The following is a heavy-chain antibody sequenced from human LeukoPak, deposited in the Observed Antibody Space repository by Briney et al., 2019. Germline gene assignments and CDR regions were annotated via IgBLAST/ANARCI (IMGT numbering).Heavy chain of an antibody. CDR3: ARDLGDGYNIFDY. D-gene: IGHD5-24*01. V-gene: IGHV3-64*01. Sequence: GASLRLSCAASGFTFSSYAMHWVRQAPGKGLEYVSAISSNGGSTYYANSVKGRFTISRDNSKNTLYLQMGSLRAEDMAVYYCARDLGDGYNIFDYWGQGTLVTVSS. CDR2: ISSNGGST. J-gene: IGHJ4*02. CDR1: GFTFSSYA.